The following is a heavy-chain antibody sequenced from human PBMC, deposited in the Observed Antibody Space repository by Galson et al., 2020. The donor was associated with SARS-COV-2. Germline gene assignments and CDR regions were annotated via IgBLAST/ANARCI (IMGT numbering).Heavy chain of an antibody. V-gene: IGHV4-59*01. CDR2: IYYSGSS. CDR3: SGGPIRALGSPPV. D-gene: IGHD1-26*01. CDR1: GGAISSYF. Sequence: SETLSLTCNVSGGAISSYFWSWIRQPPGKGLEWIGFIYYSGSSDYNPALKSRVSISVDTSQNQFSLRLSSVTAADTAVYFCSGGPIRALGSPPVWGRGTLVTVPS. J-gene: IGHJ4*02.